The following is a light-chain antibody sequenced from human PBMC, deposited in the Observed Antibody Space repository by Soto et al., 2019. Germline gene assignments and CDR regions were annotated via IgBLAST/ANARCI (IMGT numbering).Light chain of an antibody. CDR1: TSDIGGHNY. Sequence: QSALTQPASVSGSPGQSITISCTGTTSDIGGHNYVSWYQQHPGKAPKLVIYDVSYRPSGIPNRFSGSKSGNTASLTISGLQAEDEDDYYCGSYATSGTPYIFATGTKLTVL. V-gene: IGLV2-14*03. CDR2: DVS. J-gene: IGLJ1*01. CDR3: GSYATSGTPYI.